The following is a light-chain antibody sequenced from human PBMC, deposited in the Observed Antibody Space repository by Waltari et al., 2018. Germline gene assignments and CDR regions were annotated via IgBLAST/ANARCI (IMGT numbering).Light chain of an antibody. CDR3: MQATHWPALT. V-gene: IGKV2-30*02. Sequence: VVMTQSPISLSVTLGQPASISCRSSQSLIHSDGKTFLNWFHQRPGQSPRRLIYRVSNRDAGVPVRFSGSGSGTDFTLKISRVEAEDVGIYYCMQATHWPALTFGGGTQVEIK. CDR1: QSLIHSDGKTF. CDR2: RVS. J-gene: IGKJ4*01.